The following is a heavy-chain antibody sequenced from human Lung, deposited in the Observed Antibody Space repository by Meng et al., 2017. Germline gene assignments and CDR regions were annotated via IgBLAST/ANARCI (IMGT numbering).Heavy chain of an antibody. CDR2: IYHSGRP. CDR3: AGRGLWLDPQTFAY. J-gene: IGHJ4*02. V-gene: IGHV4-4*02. CDR1: AAPPSCFKG. Sequence: PSGALSLHLAAFAAPPSCFKGCRWPRQPPGNGLERIVEIYHSGRPHYPPSLKSLVTISVHKYKHQFPLKMSSETAADTALYYCAGRGLWLDPQTFAYGRQGTLVTVSS. D-gene: IGHD6-19*01.